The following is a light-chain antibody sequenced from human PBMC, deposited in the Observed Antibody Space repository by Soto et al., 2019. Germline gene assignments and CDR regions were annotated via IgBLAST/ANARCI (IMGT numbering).Light chain of an antibody. J-gene: IGKJ1*01. V-gene: IGKV3-20*01. CDR2: GAS. CDR1: QSVSSNY. CDR3: QQYNNWPPWT. Sequence: ENVLTQSPGTLSLSPGERATLSCRASQSVSSNYLAWYQQKPGQAPRLLVYGASSRATGIPDRFSGSGSGTDFTLTISRLEPEDFAVYYCQQYNNWPPWTFGQGTKVDIK.